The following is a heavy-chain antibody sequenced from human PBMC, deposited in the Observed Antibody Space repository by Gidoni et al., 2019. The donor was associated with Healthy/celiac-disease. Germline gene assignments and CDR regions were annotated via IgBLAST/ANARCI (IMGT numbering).Heavy chain of an antibody. CDR2: TRNKANSYPT. D-gene: IGHD4-17*01. CDR1: GFTFSDHY. Sequence: EVQLVESGGGLVQPGGSLRLSCAASGFTFSDHYMAWVRQAPGKGLEWVGRTRNKANSYPTEYAASVKGRFTISRDDSKNSLYLQMNSLKTEDTAVYYCARENPYDYGDYVVDGAFDIWGQGTMVTVSS. J-gene: IGHJ3*02. CDR3: ARENPYDYGDYVVDGAFDI. V-gene: IGHV3-72*01.